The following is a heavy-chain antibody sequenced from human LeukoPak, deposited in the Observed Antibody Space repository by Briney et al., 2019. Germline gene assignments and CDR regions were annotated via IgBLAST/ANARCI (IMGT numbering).Heavy chain of an antibody. V-gene: IGHV1-69*06. CDR1: GGTFSSYA. D-gene: IGHD6-6*01. J-gene: IGHJ4*02. CDR2: IIPIFGTA. Sequence: SVKVSCKASGGTFSSYAISWVRQAPGQGLEWMGGIIPIFGTANYAQKFQGRVTITADKSTSTAYMELSSLRSEDTAVYYCARKAARPPYYFDYWGQGTLVTVSS. CDR3: ARKAARPPYYFDY.